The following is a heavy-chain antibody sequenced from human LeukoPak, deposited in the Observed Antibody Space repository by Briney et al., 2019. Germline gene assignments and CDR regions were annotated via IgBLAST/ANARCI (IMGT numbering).Heavy chain of an antibody. CDR2: IYNSGSTSYHSGNT. Sequence: SETLSLTCTGSVDSITSSYWSWIRQPPGKGLEWIGCIYNSGSTSYHSGNTKFNPSLKSRVTLSVDTSKNQISLKLTSVTAADTAVYYCARDSSGLDAFDVWGPGTMVTVS. CDR1: VDSITSSY. V-gene: IGHV4-59*01. J-gene: IGHJ3*01. CDR3: ARDSSGLDAFDV. D-gene: IGHD3-22*01.